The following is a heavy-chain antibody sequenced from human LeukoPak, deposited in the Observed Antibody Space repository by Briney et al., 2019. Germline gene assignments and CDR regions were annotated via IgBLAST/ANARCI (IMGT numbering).Heavy chain of an antibody. V-gene: IGHV4-59*08. CDR3: ARQGIVVTNPLDY. CDR2: VSDTGKT. D-gene: IGHD3-22*01. J-gene: IGHJ4*02. Sequence: SETLSLTCSVSGGSISNYYWSWIRQLPGQGLEWIGHVSDTGKTNYNPSLRGRVTISVDTSKNQFPLTLSYVTATDTAVYYCARQGIVVTNPLDYWGQGTLVTVSS. CDR1: GGSISNYY.